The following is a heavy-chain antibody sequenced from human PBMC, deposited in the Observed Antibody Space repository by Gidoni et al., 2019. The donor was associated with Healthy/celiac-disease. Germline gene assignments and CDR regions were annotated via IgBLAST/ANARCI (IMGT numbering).Heavy chain of an antibody. J-gene: IGHJ4*02. CDR1: GFTLRSYA. CDR3: VKSPPTYYYDSADNYFDY. D-gene: IGHD3-22*01. V-gene: IGHV3-64D*06. Sequence: EVQLVESGGGLVQPGGSLRLSCSASGFTLRSYAMHWVRQAPGKGLEYVSAISSNGGSTYYADSVKGRFTISRDNSKNTLYLQMSSLRAEDTAVYYCVKSPPTYYYDSADNYFDYWGQGTLVTVSS. CDR2: ISSNGGST.